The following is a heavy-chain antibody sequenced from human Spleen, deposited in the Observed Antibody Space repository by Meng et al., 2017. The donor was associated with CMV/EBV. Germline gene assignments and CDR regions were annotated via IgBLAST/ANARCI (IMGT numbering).Heavy chain of an antibody. J-gene: IGHJ6*02. Sequence: GGSLRLSCTVSGYSISAYYWGWIRQPPRKGLEWVSGINWNGGGTGYADAVKGRFTISRDNAKNSLYLQMNSLRAEDTALYYCARHIAVAGTWTSRLYYYYGMDVWGQGTTVTVSS. CDR2: INWNGGGT. CDR3: ARHIAVAGTWTSRLYYYYGMDV. CDR1: GYSISAYY. D-gene: IGHD6-13*01. V-gene: IGHV3-20*04.